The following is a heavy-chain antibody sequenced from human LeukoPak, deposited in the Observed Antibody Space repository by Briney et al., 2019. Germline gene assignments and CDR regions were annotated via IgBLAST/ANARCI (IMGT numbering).Heavy chain of an antibody. CDR3: ARGDYGDYDY. V-gene: IGHV4-34*01. CDR1: GGSFSGYY. D-gene: IGHD4-17*01. Sequence: KPSETLSLTCAVYGGSFSGYYWSWIRQPPGKGLEWIGEINHSGSTNYNPSLKSRVTISVDTSKNQLSLKLSSVTAADTAVYYCARGDYGDYDYWGQGTLVTVSS. J-gene: IGHJ4*02. CDR2: INHSGST.